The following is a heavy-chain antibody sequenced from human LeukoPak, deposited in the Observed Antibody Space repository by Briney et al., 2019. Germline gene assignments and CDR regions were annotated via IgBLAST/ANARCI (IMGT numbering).Heavy chain of an antibody. V-gene: IGHV1-2*02. J-gene: IGHJ6*02. D-gene: IGHD3-10*01. Sequence: ASVKVSCKASGYTFSDYYMHWVRQAPGQGLEWVGWINPDSGVTNYAQKFQGRVTMTRDTSISTAYMELSRLRSDDTAVYYCARAMVEYYYGMDVWGQGTTVTVSS. CDR1: GYTFSDYY. CDR2: INPDSGVT. CDR3: ARAMVEYYYGMDV.